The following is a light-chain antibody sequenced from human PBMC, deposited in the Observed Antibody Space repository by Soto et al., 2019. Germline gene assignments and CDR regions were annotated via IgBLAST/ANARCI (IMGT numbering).Light chain of an antibody. J-gene: IGKJ5*01. CDR2: AAS. Sequence: AIRMTQSRSSLSASXXDRVXITFLASQGISSYLAWYQQKPGKAPKXXIYAASTLQSGVPSRFSGSGSGTDFTLTISCLQSEDFAVYFCQQFKNYPITFGQGTRLEIK. CDR1: QGISSY. V-gene: IGKV1-8*01. CDR3: QQFKNYPIT.